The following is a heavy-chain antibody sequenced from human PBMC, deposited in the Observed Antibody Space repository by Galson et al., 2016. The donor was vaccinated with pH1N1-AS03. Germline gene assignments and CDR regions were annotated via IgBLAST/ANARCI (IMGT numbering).Heavy chain of an antibody. CDR3: ARDTISGVDLQRRFDA. CDR1: GYTFTHFG. V-gene: IGHV1-18*01. J-gene: IGHJ5*02. D-gene: IGHD3-3*01. CDR2: ISTYTGET. Sequence: SVKVSCKASGYTFTHFGISWVRQAPGQGLECLGWISTYTGETNYAQKFQGRVTMTTDTSTNTVYMELRTLTSDDTALYYCARDTISGVDLQRRFDAWGQGTLVTVSS.